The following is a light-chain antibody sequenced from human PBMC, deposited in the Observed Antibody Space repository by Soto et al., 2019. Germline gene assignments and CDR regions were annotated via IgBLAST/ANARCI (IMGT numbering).Light chain of an antibody. V-gene: IGLV2-14*01. J-gene: IGLJ1*01. CDR3: SSYTTSRAYV. CDR2: EVS. CDR1: SSDVGAYNY. Sequence: QSVLTQPASVSGSPGQAITISCTGTSSDVGAYNYVSWYQQQSGKAPKLMIHEVSNRPSGVSNRFSGSKSRNTASLPISGLRAEDEADYYCSSYTTSRAYVFGIGTKVTVL.